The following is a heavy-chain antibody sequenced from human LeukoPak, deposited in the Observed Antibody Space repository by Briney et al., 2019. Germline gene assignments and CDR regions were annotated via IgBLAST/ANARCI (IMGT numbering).Heavy chain of an antibody. J-gene: IGHJ5*01. CDR3: AKEGTTYSSTWFDS. CDR1: GFTFNNYG. Sequence: GRSLRLSCAASGFTFNNYGMQWVRQTPGKGLEWVTVILHDGSVKHYADSVKGRFTISRDTSKNTVYLQMNSLRPEDTAVYYCAKEGTTYSSTWFDSWGQGTLVTVSS. V-gene: IGHV3-30*18. CDR2: ILHDGSVK. D-gene: IGHD6-19*01.